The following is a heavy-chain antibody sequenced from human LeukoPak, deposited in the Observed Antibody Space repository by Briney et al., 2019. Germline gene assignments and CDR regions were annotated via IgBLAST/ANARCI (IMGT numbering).Heavy chain of an antibody. CDR3: ARDLVVPAAIVTEYYYYGMDV. CDR2: MNPNSGNT. CDR1: GYTFTSYD. J-gene: IGHJ6*02. Sequence: ASVKVSCKASGYTFTSYDINWVRQATGQGLEWMGWMNPNSGNTGYAQKFQGRVTMTRNTSISTAYMELSSLRPEDTAVYYCARDLVVPAAIVTEYYYYGMDVWGQGTTVTVSS. D-gene: IGHD2-2*02. V-gene: IGHV1-8*01.